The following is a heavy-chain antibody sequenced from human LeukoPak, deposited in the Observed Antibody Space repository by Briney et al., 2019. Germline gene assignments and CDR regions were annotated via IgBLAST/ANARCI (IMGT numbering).Heavy chain of an antibody. V-gene: IGHV3-23*01. D-gene: IGHD3-10*01. CDR3: AKDLRAEAIMPDWYFDL. Sequence: PGGSLRLSCAASGFTSRSYAMSWVRQAPGKGLEWVSSISGSGASRYYADSVKGRFTISRDNSNNTLYLQLSSLRADDSALYYCAKDLRAEAIMPDWYFDLWGRGTLVTVSS. J-gene: IGHJ2*01. CDR2: ISGSGASR. CDR1: GFTSRSYA.